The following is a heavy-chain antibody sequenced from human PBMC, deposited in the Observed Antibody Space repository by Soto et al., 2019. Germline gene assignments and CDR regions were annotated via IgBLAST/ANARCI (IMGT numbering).Heavy chain of an antibody. D-gene: IGHD3-16*01. CDR1: GGSTSSDNY. CDR2: IYYSGNT. Sequence: PSETLSLTCSVSGGSTSSDNYWSWIRQPPGKGLEWIGHIYYSGNTDYNPSLKSRLAISIDTSKNQFSLKLSSVTAADTAVYFCAREGGESSDGLYYFDSWGQGSLVTVSS. V-gene: IGHV4-30-4*01. CDR3: AREGGESSDGLYYFDS. J-gene: IGHJ4*02.